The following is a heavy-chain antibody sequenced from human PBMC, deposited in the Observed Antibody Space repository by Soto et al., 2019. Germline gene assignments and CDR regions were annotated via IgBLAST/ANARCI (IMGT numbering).Heavy chain of an antibody. V-gene: IGHV4-59*08. CDR3: ARHRRDFDY. Sequence: QVQLQESGPGLVKPSETLSLTCTVSGGSISSYYWSWIRQPPGKGLEWIGYIYYSGSTNYNPSLKSRVTISVDTSKNQVSLKLSSVTAADTAVYYCARHRRDFDYWGQGTLVTVSS. CDR1: GGSISSYY. CDR2: IYYSGST. J-gene: IGHJ4*02.